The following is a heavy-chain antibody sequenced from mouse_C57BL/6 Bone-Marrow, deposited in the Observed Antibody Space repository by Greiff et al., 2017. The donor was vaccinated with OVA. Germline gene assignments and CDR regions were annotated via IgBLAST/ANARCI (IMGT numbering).Heavy chain of an antibody. CDR3: ARHPH. CDR2: ISNGGGST. Sequence: EVKLMESGGGLVQPGGSLKLSCAASGFTFSDYYMYWVRQTPEKRLEWVAYISNGGGSTYYPDTVKGRFTISRDNAKNTLYLQMSRLKSEDTAMYYCARHPHWGQGTLVTVSA. CDR1: GFTFSDYY. J-gene: IGHJ3*01. V-gene: IGHV5-12*01.